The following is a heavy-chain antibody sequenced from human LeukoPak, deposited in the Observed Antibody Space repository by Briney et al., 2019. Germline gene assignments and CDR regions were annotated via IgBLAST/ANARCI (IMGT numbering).Heavy chain of an antibody. CDR3: ARGRIAKIVVVHSFSYGMDV. V-gene: IGHV4-34*01. J-gene: IGHJ6*02. Sequence: SETLSLTCTVYGGSFTDYFWTWIRHSPGKGLEWIGEINDYTGDTNYNPSLNSRVSISLEKSKNQFSLELKSVTAADTAVYYCARGRIAKIVVVHSFSYGMDVWGQGTTVTVSS. CDR2: INDYTGDT. D-gene: IGHD3-22*01. CDR1: GGSFTDYF.